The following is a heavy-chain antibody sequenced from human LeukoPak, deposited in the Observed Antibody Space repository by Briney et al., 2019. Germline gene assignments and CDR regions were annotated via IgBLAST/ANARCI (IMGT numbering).Heavy chain of an antibody. V-gene: IGHV3-23*01. Sequence: PGGSLRLSCAASGFTFSSYAMTWVRQAPGKGLEWVSSISGSDGSTYYADSVKGRFTISRDNSKNTLYLQMNSLRAEDTALYYCAKSVYYYYMDVWGKGTTVTVSS. CDR1: GFTFSSYA. D-gene: IGHD5/OR15-5a*01. CDR2: ISGSDGST. J-gene: IGHJ6*03. CDR3: AKSVYYYYMDV.